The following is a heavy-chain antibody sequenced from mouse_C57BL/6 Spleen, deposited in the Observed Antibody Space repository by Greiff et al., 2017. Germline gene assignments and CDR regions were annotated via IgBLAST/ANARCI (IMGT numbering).Heavy chain of an antibody. CDR2: IHPNSGST. D-gene: IGHD1-1*01. Sequence: VQLQQPGAELVKPGASVKLSCKASGYTFTSYWMHWVKQRPGQGLEWIGMIHPNSGSTNYNEKFKSKATLTVDKSSSTAYMQLSSLTSEDSAVYYCARTIVAGDWYFDVWGTGTTVTVSS. CDR3: ARTIVAGDWYFDV. CDR1: GYTFTSYW. J-gene: IGHJ1*03. V-gene: IGHV1-64*01.